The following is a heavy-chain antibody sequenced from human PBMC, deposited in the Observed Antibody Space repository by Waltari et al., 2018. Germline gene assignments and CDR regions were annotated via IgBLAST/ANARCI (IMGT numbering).Heavy chain of an antibody. CDR3: ARVIGSGSYHYFDY. CDR2: IKPNSGGT. Sequence: QVQLVQSGAEVKKPGASVKVSCKASGYTFTGYYMHWVRQAPGQGLEWMGWIKPNSGGTYFADSLKGRFSISRDNSKNTLFLQMSSLRVEDTAMYYCARVIGSGSYHYFDYWGQGTLVTVSS. J-gene: IGHJ4*02. D-gene: IGHD3-10*01. CDR1: GYTFTGYY. V-gene: IGHV1-2*02.